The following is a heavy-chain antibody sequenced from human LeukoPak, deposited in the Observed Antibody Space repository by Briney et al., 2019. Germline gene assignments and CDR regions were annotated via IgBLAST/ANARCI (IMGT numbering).Heavy chain of an antibody. CDR2: ISAYNGNT. CDR1: GYTFTSFG. CDR3: ARDTPTDYDFWSGYYGGNWFDP. V-gene: IGHV1-18*01. J-gene: IGHJ5*02. Sequence: ASVKVSCKASGYTFTSFGISWVRQAPGQGLEWMGWISAYNGNTNYAQKLQGRVTMTTDTSTSTAYMELRSLRSDDTAVYYCARDTPTDYDFWSGYYGGNWFDPWGQGTLVTVSS. D-gene: IGHD3-3*01.